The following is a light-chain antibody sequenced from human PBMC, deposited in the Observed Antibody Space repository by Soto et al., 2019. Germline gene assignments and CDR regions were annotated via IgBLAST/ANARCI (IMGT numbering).Light chain of an antibody. V-gene: IGKV3-15*01. J-gene: IGKJ2*01. CDR3: QQYINWPPTFT. Sequence: EIVMTQSPATLSVSPGERVTLSCRASQSVDSNLAWYQQKPGQAPRLLIYGASTRASGIPARFSGSGSGTEFTLAISSLQYEDFAVYYCQQYINWPPTFTFGQGTKLEIK. CDR2: GAS. CDR1: QSVDSN.